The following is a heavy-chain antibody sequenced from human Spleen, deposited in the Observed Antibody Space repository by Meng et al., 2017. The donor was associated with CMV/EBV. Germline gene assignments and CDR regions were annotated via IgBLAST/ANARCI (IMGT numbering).Heavy chain of an antibody. Sequence: ASVKVSCKASGYTFTSYGISWVRQAPGQGLEWMGWISAYNGNTNYAQKLQGRVTMTRNTSISTAYMELSSLRSEDTAVYYCARVNDYYGSGSVYYGMDVWGQGTTVTVSS. CDR1: GYTFTSYG. CDR3: ARVNDYYGSGSVYYGMDV. CDR2: ISAYNGNT. J-gene: IGHJ6*02. V-gene: IGHV1-18*01. D-gene: IGHD3-10*01.